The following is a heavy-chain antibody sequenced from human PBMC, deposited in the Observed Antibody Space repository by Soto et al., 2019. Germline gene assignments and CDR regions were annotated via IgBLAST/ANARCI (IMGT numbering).Heavy chain of an antibody. V-gene: IGHV1-8*01. CDR3: ARESSCSSTSCYSNWFDP. CDR1: GYTFTSYD. CDR2: MNPNSGNT. Sequence: GASVKVSCKASGYTFTSYDINWVRQATGQGLEWMGWMNPNSGNTGYAQKFQGRVTMTRNTSISTAYMELSSLRSEDTAVYYCARESSCSSTSCYSNWFDPWRQGTLVTVSS. D-gene: IGHD2-2*01. J-gene: IGHJ5*02.